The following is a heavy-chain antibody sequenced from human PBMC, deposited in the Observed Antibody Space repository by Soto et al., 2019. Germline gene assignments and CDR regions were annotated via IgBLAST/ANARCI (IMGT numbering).Heavy chain of an antibody. CDR1: GDTFSFYT. CDR3: ARSYGSGYRAFDY. CDR2: VNPILSMS. V-gene: IGHV1-69*02. D-gene: IGHD3-10*01. Sequence: QVQLVQSGAEVKKPGSSVKVSCKASGDTFSFYTINWVRQAPGLGLEWMGRVNPILSMSNYAQKFQGRVTMTADKSTSTAYMALRGLRSEDPAFYYCARSYGSGYRAFDYWGQGALVTVSS. J-gene: IGHJ4*02.